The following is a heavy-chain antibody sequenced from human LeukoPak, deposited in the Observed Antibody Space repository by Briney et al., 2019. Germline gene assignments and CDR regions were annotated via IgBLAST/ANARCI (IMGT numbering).Heavy chain of an antibody. V-gene: IGHV3-23*01. CDR2: ISGSGGST. J-gene: IGHJ4*02. Sequence: GGSLRLSCAASGFTFSSYAMSWVRQAPGKGLEWVSAISGSGGSTYYADSVKGRFTISRDNSKNTLYLQMNSLGAEDTAVYYCAKGDPDSGSYRQVDYWGQGTLVTVSS. D-gene: IGHD1-26*01. CDR1: GFTFSSYA. CDR3: AKGDPDSGSYRQVDY.